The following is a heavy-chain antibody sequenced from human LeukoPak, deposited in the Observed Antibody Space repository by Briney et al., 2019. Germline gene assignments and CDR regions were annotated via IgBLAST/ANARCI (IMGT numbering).Heavy chain of an antibody. CDR1: GFTVSSNY. D-gene: IGHD3-3*01. Sequence: GGSLRLSCAASGFTVSSNYMSWVRQAPGKGLEWVSVIYSGGSTYYADSVKGRFTISGDNSKNTLYLQMNSLRAEDTAVYYCARGGYYDFWSGRDYGMDVWGQGSTVTVSS. CDR2: IYSGGST. V-gene: IGHV3-53*01. CDR3: ARGGYYDFWSGRDYGMDV. J-gene: IGHJ6*02.